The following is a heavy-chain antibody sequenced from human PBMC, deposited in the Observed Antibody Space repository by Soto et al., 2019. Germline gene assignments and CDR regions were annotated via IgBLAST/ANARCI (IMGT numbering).Heavy chain of an antibody. CDR3: AKRSSSSTFDY. Sequence: EVQLLESGGGLVQPGESLRLSCAASGFTFSSYAMSWVRQAPGKGLEWVSVISGSDDSTYYADSVKGRFTISRDNSKNPLYLQMNSLRAEDRAVYYCAKRSSSSTFDYWGQGTLVTVSS. J-gene: IGHJ4*02. CDR1: GFTFSSYA. V-gene: IGHV3-23*01. D-gene: IGHD6-6*01. CDR2: ISGSDDST.